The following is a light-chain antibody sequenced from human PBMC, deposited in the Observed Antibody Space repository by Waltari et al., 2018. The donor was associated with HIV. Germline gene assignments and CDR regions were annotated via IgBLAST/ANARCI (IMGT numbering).Light chain of an antibody. CDR1: NIGSKN. V-gene: IGLV3-21*02. CDR3: QVWDSSSDHL. CDR2: DDV. J-gene: IGLJ2*01. Sequence: SFVPTPPPSVSVAPGQTARITCGANNIGSKNVHWYQQKSGQAPVLVVYDDVGRPSGIPERVSGSNSGNTAILTISRVEAGDEADYYCQVWDSSSDHLFGGGTKLTVL.